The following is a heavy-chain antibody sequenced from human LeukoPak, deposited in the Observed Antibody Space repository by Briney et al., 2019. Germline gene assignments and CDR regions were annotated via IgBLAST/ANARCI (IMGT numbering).Heavy chain of an antibody. CDR1: GFTFSSYW. D-gene: IGHD2-15*01. J-gene: IGHJ1*01. V-gene: IGHV3-74*01. CDR3: AKDLFCTGGSCYSGRLQH. CDR2: INSDGGST. Sequence: GGSLRLSCAASGFTFSSYWMHWVRQAPGMGLVWVSRINSDGGSTSYADSVKGRFTISRDNAKNTVHLQMNSLNSEDTAMYYCAKDLFCTGGSCYSGRLQHWGQGTLVTVSS.